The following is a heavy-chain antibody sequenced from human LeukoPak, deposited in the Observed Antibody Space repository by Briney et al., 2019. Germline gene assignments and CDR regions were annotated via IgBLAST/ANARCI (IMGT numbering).Heavy chain of an antibody. CDR1: GGSFSGYY. V-gene: IGHV4-34*01. CDR3: ARQGGSSSYYWWYFDL. CDR2: MNHSGST. Sequence: PSETLSLTCAVYGGSFSGYYWSWIRQPPGKGLEWIGEMNHSGSTNYNPSLKSRVTISVDTSKNQFSPKLSSVTAADTAVYYCARQGGSSSYYWWYFDLWGRGTLVTVSS. D-gene: IGHD6-13*01. J-gene: IGHJ2*01.